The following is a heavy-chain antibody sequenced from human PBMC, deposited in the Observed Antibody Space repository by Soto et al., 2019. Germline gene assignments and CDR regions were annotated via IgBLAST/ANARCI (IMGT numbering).Heavy chain of an antibody. V-gene: IGHV4-59*01. CDR3: GRYVDTPSQIDACDI. J-gene: IGHJ3*02. D-gene: IGHD5-18*01. Sequence: QVQLQESGPGLVKPSETLSLTCTVSGDSIRTYYWSWIRQAPGKGLEWIGYIYYTEKTNFNPTNYHPARKSRVTMSLDTSKNQFPLNLKSVTAADTAVYYCGRYVDTPSQIDACDIWGHGTVVTVSS. CDR2: IYYTEKTNFNPT. CDR1: GDSIRTYY.